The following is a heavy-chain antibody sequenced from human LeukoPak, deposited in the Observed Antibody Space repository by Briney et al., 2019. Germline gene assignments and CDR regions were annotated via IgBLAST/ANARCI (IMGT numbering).Heavy chain of an antibody. J-gene: IGHJ4*02. Sequence: SETLSLTCTVSSGSISSVDYYWSWIRQPPGKGLEWIGYISSSGTTYYNPSLRSRITISVDSSKSQFSLNLSSVTASDTAVYYCAGVGNGGYGGFDYWGQGTLVTVSS. CDR3: AGVGNGGYGGFDY. CDR1: SGSISSVDYY. V-gene: IGHV4-30-4*01. D-gene: IGHD5-12*01. CDR2: ISSSGTT.